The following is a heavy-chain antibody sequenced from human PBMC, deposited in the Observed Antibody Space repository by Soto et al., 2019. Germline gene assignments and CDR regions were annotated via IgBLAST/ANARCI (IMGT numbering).Heavy chain of an antibody. J-gene: IGHJ6*02. CDR3: AREVVVVVAATPGYYYYGMDV. Sequence: SVKVCCKASGGTFSSYAISWVRQAPGQGLEWMGGIIPIFGTANYAQKFQGRVTITADESTSTAYMEPSSLRSEDTAVYYCAREVVVVVAATPGYYYYGMDVWGQGTTVTVSS. CDR2: IIPIFGTA. CDR1: GGTFSSYA. V-gene: IGHV1-69*13. D-gene: IGHD2-15*01.